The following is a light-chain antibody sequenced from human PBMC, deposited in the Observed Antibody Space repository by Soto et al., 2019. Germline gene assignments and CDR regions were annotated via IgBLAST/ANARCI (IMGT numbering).Light chain of an antibody. Sequence: QSVLTQPRSVSEAPRQRVTISCSGSSSNIGNNGVNWYQQFPGKAPKLLIYYDDLKPSGVSDRFSGSKSGTSASLVIRGLQSDDESDYSCAALDDSLNAYVFGIGSKVT. V-gene: IGLV1-36*01. CDR3: AALDDSLNAYV. CDR1: SSNIGNNG. CDR2: YDD. J-gene: IGLJ1*01.